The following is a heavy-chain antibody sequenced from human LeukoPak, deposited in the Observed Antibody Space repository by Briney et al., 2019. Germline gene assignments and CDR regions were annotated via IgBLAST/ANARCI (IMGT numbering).Heavy chain of an antibody. V-gene: IGHV4-34*01. CDR3: ARGRYHNWFDP. D-gene: IGHD1-1*01. CDR2: INHSGST. Sequence: SETLSLTCAVYGGSFSGYYWSWIRQPPGKGLEWIGEINHSGSTNYNPSLKSRVTISVDTSKNQFSLKLSSVTAADTAVYYWARGRYHNWFDPWGQGTLVTVSS. J-gene: IGHJ5*02. CDR1: GGSFSGYY.